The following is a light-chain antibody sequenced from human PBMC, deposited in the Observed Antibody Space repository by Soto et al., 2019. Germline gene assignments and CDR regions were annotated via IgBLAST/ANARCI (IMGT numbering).Light chain of an antibody. CDR2: GAS. CDR1: QSVSSTY. V-gene: IGKV3-20*01. CDR3: QQRAGSST. Sequence: EIVLTQSPGTLSLSPGERATLSCRASQSVSSTYLAWCQQKPGQAPRLLIYGASRRVTGIPARFSGSGSGTDFTLTLSSLEPEDFAVYYCQQRAGSSTFGQGTRLEIK. J-gene: IGKJ5*01.